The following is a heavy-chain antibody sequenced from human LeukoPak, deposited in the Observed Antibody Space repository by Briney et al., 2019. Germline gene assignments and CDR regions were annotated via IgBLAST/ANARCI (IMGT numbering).Heavy chain of an antibody. CDR1: GGSISSGSYY. D-gene: IGHD2-15*01. V-gene: IGHV4-61*02. J-gene: IGHJ4*02. Sequence: PSETLSLTCTVSGGSISSGSYYWSWIRQPAGKGLEWIGRIYTSGSTNYNPSLKSRVTISVDTSKNQFSLKLSSVTAADTAVYYCARMAVVDRYYFDYWGQGTLVTVSS. CDR2: IYTSGST. CDR3: ARMAVVDRYYFDY.